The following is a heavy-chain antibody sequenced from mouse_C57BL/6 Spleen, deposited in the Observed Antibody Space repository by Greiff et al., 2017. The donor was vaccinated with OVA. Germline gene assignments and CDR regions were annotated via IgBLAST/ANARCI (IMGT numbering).Heavy chain of an antibody. V-gene: IGHV7-3*01. J-gene: IGHJ3*01. CDR2: IRNKANGYTT. Sequence: EVQGVDSGGGLVQPGGSLSLSCAASGFTFTDYYMSWVRQPPGKALEWLGFIRNKANGYTTEYSASVKGRFTISRDNSQSILYLQMNALRAEDSATYYCARSGTWFAYWGQGTLVTVSA. CDR1: GFTFTDYY. CDR3: ARSGTWFAY.